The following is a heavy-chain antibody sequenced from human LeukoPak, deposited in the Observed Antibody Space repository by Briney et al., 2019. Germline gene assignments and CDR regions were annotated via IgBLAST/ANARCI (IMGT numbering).Heavy chain of an antibody. CDR2: ISSTRGTI. J-gene: IGHJ4*02. Sequence: GGSLILSCAASGFTFISYSMNWVRQAPGQGLEWVSYISSTRGTIYYADSVKGRFTISRDNAKNSLYLQMNSLRDEDTAVYYCARDRCSSTSCLFDYWGQGTLVTVSS. CDR3: ARDRCSSTSCLFDY. V-gene: IGHV3-48*02. D-gene: IGHD2-2*01. CDR1: GFTFISYS.